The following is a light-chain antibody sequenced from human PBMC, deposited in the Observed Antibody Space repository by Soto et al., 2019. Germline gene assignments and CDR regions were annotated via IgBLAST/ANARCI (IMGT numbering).Light chain of an antibody. CDR3: SSYTSSSTHWV. CDR1: SSDVGGYNY. J-gene: IGLJ3*02. V-gene: IGLV2-14*01. Sequence: QSALTQPASVSGSPGQSITISCTGTSSDVGGYNYVSWYQQHPGKAPKLMIYEVSHRPSGVSNCFSGSKSGNTASLTISGLQAEDEADYYCSSYTSSSTHWVFGGGTKLTVL. CDR2: EVS.